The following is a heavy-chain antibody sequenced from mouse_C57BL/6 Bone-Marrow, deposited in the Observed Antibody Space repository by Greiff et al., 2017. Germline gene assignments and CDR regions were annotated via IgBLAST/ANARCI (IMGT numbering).Heavy chain of an antibody. Sequence: EVQRVGSGGGLVQPGGSLKLSCAASGFTFSDYGMAWVRQAPRKGPEWVAFISNLAYSIYYADTVTGRFTISRENAKNTLYLEMSSLRSEDTAMYYCARRGDGYYDAMDYWGQGTSVTVSS. CDR2: ISNLAYSI. D-gene: IGHD2-3*01. CDR3: ARRGDGYYDAMDY. V-gene: IGHV5-15*04. J-gene: IGHJ4*01. CDR1: GFTFSDYG.